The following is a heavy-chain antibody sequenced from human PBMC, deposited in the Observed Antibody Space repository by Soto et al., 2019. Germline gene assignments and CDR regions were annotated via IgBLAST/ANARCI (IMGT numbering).Heavy chain of an antibody. CDR3: ARGPTYYYDSSGYYHNWFDP. V-gene: IGHV4-30-4*01. CDR2: IYYSGST. CDR1: GGSISSGDYY. J-gene: IGHJ5*02. D-gene: IGHD3-22*01. Sequence: SETLSLTCTVSGGSISSGDYYWSWIRQPPGKGLEWIGYIYYSGSTYYNPSLKSRVTISVDTSKNQFSLKLSSVTAADTAVYYCARGPTYYYDSSGYYHNWFDPWGQGTLVTVSS.